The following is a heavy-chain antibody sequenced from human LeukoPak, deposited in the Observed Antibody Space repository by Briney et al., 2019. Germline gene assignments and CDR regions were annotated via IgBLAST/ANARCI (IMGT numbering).Heavy chain of an antibody. CDR3: PISKQEYSYGYLDY. CDR2: IYYSGST. D-gene: IGHD5-18*01. Sequence: SETLSLTCTVSGGSISSYYWSWIRQPPGKGLEWIGYIYYSGSTNYNPSLKSRVTISVDTSKNQFSLKLSSVTAADTAVYYCPISKQEYSYGYLDYWGQGPLVTVSS. CDR1: GGSISSYY. V-gene: IGHV4-59*01. J-gene: IGHJ4*02.